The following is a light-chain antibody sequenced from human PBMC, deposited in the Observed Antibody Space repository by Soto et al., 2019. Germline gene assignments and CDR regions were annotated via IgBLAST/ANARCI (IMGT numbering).Light chain of an antibody. CDR1: TMDVGGYNY. Sequence: QSALTQPPSASGSPGQSVTISAPETTMDVGGYNYVSWYQQHPGKAPKLMIYEVSKRPSGVPDRFSGSKSGNTASLTVSGLQAEDEADYYCSSYAGSNNLGVFGGGTKLTVL. CDR2: EVS. V-gene: IGLV2-8*01. J-gene: IGLJ2*01. CDR3: SSYAGSNNLGV.